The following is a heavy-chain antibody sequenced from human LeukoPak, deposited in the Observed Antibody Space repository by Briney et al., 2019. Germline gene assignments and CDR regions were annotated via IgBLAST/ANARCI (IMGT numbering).Heavy chain of an antibody. J-gene: IGHJ4*02. D-gene: IGHD4-17*01. CDR1: GGSISSGGYY. CDR3: ARGRVTRTTVTTQSFFDY. V-gene: IGHV4-31*03. CDR2: IYYSGST. Sequence: TLELTYTVSGGSISSGGYYWSWIRQHPGKGLEWIGYIYYSGSTYYNPSLKSRVTISVDTSKNQFSLKLSSVTAADTAVYSCARGRVTRTTVTTQSFFDYWGQGTLGSPS.